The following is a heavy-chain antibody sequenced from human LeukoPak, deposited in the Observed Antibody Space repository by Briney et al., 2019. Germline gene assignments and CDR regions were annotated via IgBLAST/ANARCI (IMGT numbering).Heavy chain of an antibody. CDR1: GGSFSGYY. CDR3: ARSRYGVVGY. CDR2: INHSGST. Sequence: SETLSLTCAVYGGSFSGYYWSWIRQPPGKGLEWIGEINHSGSTNYNPSLKSRVTISVDTSKNQFSLKLSSVTAADTAVYYCARSRYGVVGYWGRGTLVTVSS. V-gene: IGHV4-34*01. J-gene: IGHJ4*02. D-gene: IGHD2-2*01.